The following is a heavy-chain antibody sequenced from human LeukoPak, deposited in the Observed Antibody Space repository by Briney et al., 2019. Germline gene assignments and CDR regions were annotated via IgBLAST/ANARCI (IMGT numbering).Heavy chain of an antibody. CDR2: ISSNGAGT. CDR3: VKVQDGSTFDY. CDR1: GFTFSSYA. V-gene: IGHV3-64D*09. Sequence: GGSLRLSCSASGFTFSSYAMYWVRQAPGKGLEYASSISSNGAGTQYADSVKGRFTISRDNSRNTLYPQMSSLRPEDTAVYYCVKVQDGSTFDYWGQGTLVTVSS. J-gene: IGHJ4*02. D-gene: IGHD5-24*01.